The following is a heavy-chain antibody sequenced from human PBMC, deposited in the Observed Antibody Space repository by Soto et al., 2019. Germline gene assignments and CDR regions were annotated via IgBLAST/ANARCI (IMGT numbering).Heavy chain of an antibody. D-gene: IGHD5-18*01. V-gene: IGHV3-23*01. CDR2: ISSSGDST. Sequence: EVQLLESGGGLVQPGGSLRLSCAASGFTFGSYAMIWVRQAPGKGLGWVSTISSSGDSTYYADSVKGRFSVSRDNSMNTLYMQMNSLMAEDTAVYYCAISDTALSYGFDPWGQGTLVTFSS. CDR3: AISDTALSYGFDP. CDR1: GFTFGSYA. J-gene: IGHJ5*02.